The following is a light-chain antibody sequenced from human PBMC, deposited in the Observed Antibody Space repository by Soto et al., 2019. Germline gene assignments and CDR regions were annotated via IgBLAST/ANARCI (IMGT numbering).Light chain of an antibody. J-gene: IGKJ4*01. CDR3: QQADSFPLS. V-gene: IGKV1D-12*01. CDR2: AAS. Sequence: DIQMTQSPSSVSASVGDRVIITCRSSQDISSWLAWYQQKAGEAPKLLILAASRLHSGVPSRFSGSVSGTDFTLTITNLQPEDFSTYSCQQADSFPLSFGGGTKVEIK. CDR1: QDISSW.